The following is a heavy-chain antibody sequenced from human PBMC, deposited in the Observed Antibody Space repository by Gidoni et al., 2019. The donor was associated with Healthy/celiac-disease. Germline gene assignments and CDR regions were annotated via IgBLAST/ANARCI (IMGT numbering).Heavy chain of an antibody. Sequence: QVLLVESGCGVVQPGRSLRFSFAASGFSFFRYDMHWVRQAPGKGMAWVAVTRYEGSNKYYADTVKGRFTISRDNSKNTLYLQMNSLRAEDTAVYYCAREGYGAKRGYFDYWGQGTLVTVSS. J-gene: IGHJ4*02. CDR3: AREGYGAKRGYFDY. CDR1: GFSFFRYD. CDR2: TRYEGSNK. D-gene: IGHD4-17*01. V-gene: IGHV3-33*01.